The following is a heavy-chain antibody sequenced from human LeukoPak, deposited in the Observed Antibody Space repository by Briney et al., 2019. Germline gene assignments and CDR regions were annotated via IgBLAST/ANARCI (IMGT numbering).Heavy chain of an antibody. J-gene: IGHJ4*02. Sequence: ASVKVSCKVSGYTLTELSMHWVRQPPGKGLEWMGGFDPEDGETIYAQKFQGRVTMTEDTSTDTAYLELSSLRSEDTAVYYCARDLERLTTVTFFDYWGQGTLVTVSS. CDR2: FDPEDGET. CDR3: ARDLERLTTVTFFDY. V-gene: IGHV1-24*01. CDR1: GYTLTELS. D-gene: IGHD4-17*01.